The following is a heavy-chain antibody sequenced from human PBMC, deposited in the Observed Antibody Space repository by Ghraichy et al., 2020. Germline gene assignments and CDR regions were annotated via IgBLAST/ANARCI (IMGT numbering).Heavy chain of an antibody. CDR1: GYSFTSYW. J-gene: IGHJ4*02. Sequence: GESLNISCKGSGYSFTSYWIGWVRQMPGKGLEWMGIIYPGDSDTRYSPSFQGQVTISADKSISTAYLQWSSLKASDTAMYYCARQGKYSSSWYLFDYWGQGTLVTVSS. CDR2: IYPGDSDT. V-gene: IGHV5-51*01. D-gene: IGHD6-13*01. CDR3: ARQGKYSSSWYLFDY.